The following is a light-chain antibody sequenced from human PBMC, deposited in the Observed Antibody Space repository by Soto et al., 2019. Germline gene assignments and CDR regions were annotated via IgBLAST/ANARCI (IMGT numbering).Light chain of an antibody. Sequence: DIQLTQSPSFLSASVGNRGTITCRASQGISSYLAWYQQKPGKAPKLLIYAASTLQSGVPSRFSGSGSGTEFTLTISSLQPEDFATYYCQQLNSYPRTFGQGTKVDIK. V-gene: IGKV1-9*01. CDR3: QQLNSYPRT. CDR1: QGISSY. J-gene: IGKJ1*01. CDR2: AAS.